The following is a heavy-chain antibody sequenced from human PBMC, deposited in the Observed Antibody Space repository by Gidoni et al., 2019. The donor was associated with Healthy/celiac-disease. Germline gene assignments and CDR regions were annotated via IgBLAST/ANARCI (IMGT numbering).Heavy chain of an antibody. CDR2: ISSSSSTI. J-gene: IGHJ4*02. CDR3: ARDGDSSGYYLYYFDY. V-gene: IGHV3-48*02. D-gene: IGHD3-22*01. Sequence: GLCWVSYISSSSSTIYYADSVKGRFTISRDNAKNSLYLQMNSLRDEDTAVYYCARDGDSSGYYLYYFDYWGQGTLVTVSS.